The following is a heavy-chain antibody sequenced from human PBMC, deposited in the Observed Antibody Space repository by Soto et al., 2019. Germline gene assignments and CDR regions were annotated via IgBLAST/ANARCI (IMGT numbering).Heavy chain of an antibody. CDR1: GYTFTSYD. CDR2: MNPNSGNT. J-gene: IGHJ3*02. CDR3: ARGHRHIVVVTAPRGAFDI. V-gene: IGHV1-8*01. Sequence: ASVKVSCKASGYTFTSYDINWVRQATGQGLEWMGWMNPNSGNTGYAQKFQGRVTMTRNTSISTAYMELSSLGSEDTAVYYCARGHRHIVVVTAPRGAFDIWGQGTMVTVSS. D-gene: IGHD2-21*02.